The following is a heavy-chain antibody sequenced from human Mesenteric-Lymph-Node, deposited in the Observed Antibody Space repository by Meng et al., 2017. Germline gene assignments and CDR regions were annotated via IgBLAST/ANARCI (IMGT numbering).Heavy chain of an antibody. Sequence: GESLKISCAASGFTFSNAWMSWVRQAPGKGLEWVGRIKSKTDGGTTDYAAPVKGRFTISRDDSKNTLYLQMNSLRVEDTAVYYCARDPGSYDILTGYSAGPYNWFDPWGQGTLVTVSS. CDR2: IKSKTDGGTT. V-gene: IGHV3-15*01. CDR3: ARDPGSYDILTGYSAGPYNWFDP. CDR1: GFTFSNAW. J-gene: IGHJ5*02. D-gene: IGHD3-9*01.